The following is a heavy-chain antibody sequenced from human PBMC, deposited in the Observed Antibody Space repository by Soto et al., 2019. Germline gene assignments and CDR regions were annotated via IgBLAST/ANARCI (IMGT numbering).Heavy chain of an antibody. D-gene: IGHD6-6*01. CDR2: ISSSSSYI. J-gene: IGHJ6*02. V-gene: IGHV3-21*01. CDR1: GFTFSSYS. CDR3: ARASKIAARYYYYGMDV. Sequence: PGGSLRLSCAASGFTFSSYSMNWVRQAPGKGLEWVSSISSSSSYIYYADSVEGRFTISRDNAKNSLYLQMNSLRAEDTAVYYCARASKIAARYYYYGMDVWGQGTTVTVSS.